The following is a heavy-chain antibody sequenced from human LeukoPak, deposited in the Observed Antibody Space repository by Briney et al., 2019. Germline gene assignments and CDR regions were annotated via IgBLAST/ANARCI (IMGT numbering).Heavy chain of an antibody. CDR1: GGTFSSYA. D-gene: IGHD5-24*01. CDR3: ARSRDGYPFDY. Sequence: GSSVKVSCKASGGTFSSYAISWVRQAPGQGLGWMGRIIPILGIANYAQKFQGRVTITADKSTSTAYMELSSLRSEDTAVYYCARSRDGYPFDYWGQGTLVTVPS. CDR2: IIPILGIA. J-gene: IGHJ4*02. V-gene: IGHV1-69*04.